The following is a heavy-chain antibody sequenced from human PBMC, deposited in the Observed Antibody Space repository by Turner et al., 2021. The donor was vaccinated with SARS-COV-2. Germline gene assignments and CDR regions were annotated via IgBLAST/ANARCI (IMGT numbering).Heavy chain of an antibody. V-gene: IGHV3-33*01. CDR1: GFTFSSYG. D-gene: IGHD2-8*01. CDR2: IWYDGSNK. Sequence: QVQLVDSGGGVVQPGRSVRLSCSASGFTFSSYGMHWVRQAPGKGLEWVAVIWYDGSNKYYADSVKGRFTISRDNSKNTLYLQMNSLTAEDTAVYYCARDPNAGYYYMDVWGKGTTVTVSS. CDR3: ARDPNAGYYYMDV. J-gene: IGHJ6*03.